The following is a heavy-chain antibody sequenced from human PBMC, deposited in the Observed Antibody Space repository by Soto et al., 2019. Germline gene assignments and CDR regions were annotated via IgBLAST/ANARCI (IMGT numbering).Heavy chain of an antibody. V-gene: IGHV1-18*01. CDR3: ARDYDIWGEDWFDP. CDR1: GYTFTNFG. CDR2: ISGYNGDT. D-gene: IGHD3-9*01. Sequence: QVQLVQSGGEMRKPGASVKVSCKASGYTFTNFGISWVRQAPGQGFEWVGWISGYNGDTNYAPQFRSTVIMTNNPSTTTAYMELTTLTSDDTAVYYCARDYDIWGEDWFDPWGQGTLVTVSS. J-gene: IGHJ5*02.